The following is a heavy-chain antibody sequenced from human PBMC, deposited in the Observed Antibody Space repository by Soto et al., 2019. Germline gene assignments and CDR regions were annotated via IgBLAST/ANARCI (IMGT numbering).Heavy chain of an antibody. Sequence: QLQLQESGPGLVKPSETLSLTCTVSGGSISSSSYYWGWIRQPPGKGLEWIGSIYYSGSTYYNPSLKSRVTISVDTSKNPFSLKLSSVTAADTAVYYCARPMVGYCSSTSCFDYWGQGTLVTVSS. V-gene: IGHV4-39*01. CDR3: ARPMVGYCSSTSCFDY. CDR2: IYYSGST. CDR1: GGSISSSSYY. D-gene: IGHD2-2*01. J-gene: IGHJ4*02.